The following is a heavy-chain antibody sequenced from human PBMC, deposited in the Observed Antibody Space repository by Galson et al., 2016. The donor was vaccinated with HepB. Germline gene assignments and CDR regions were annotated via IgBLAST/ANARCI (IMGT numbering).Heavy chain of an antibody. V-gene: IGHV3-53*01. CDR2: LYIDGTT. CDR3: VRAGERWLDSSTFDF. J-gene: IGHJ4*02. D-gene: IGHD6-19*01. CDR1: GFTVSNNY. Sequence: SLRLSCAASGFTVSNNYMSWVRQAPGKGLDWVSVLYIDGTTYYADSVKGRFTFSRDDYKNTLYLQMNNLRAGDTAFYYCVRAGERWLDSSTFDFWGQGTLVTVSS.